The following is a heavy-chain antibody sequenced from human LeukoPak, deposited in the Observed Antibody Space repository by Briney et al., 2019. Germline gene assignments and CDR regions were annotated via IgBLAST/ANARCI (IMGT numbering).Heavy chain of an antibody. J-gene: IGHJ4*02. CDR2: ISYDGSNK. V-gene: IGHV3-30*03. D-gene: IGHD6-6*01. Sequence: GGSLRLSCAASGFTFSSYGMHWVRQAPGKGLEWVTVISYDGSNKYYEDSVKGRFTISRDNSKNTLYLRMNSLRAEDTAVYYCATGRSFSSSSPCEYWGQGTLVTVSS. CDR3: ATGRSFSSSSPCEY. CDR1: GFTFSSYG.